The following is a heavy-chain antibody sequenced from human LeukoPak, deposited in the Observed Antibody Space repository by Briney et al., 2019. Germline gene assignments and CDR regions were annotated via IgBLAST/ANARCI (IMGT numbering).Heavy chain of an antibody. CDR1: GGSFSGYY. Sequence: PSETLSLTCAVYGGSFSGYYWSWIRQPPGKGLEWIGEINHSGSTNYNPSLKSRVTISVDTSKNQFSLKLSSVTAADTAAYYCARGLTGNRRFFDYWGQGTLVTVSS. V-gene: IGHV4-34*01. CDR3: ARGLTGNRRFFDY. CDR2: INHSGST. J-gene: IGHJ4*02. D-gene: IGHD3-10*01.